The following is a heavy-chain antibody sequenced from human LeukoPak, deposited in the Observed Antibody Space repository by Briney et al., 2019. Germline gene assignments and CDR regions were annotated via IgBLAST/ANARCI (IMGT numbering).Heavy chain of an antibody. CDR2: IYYSGST. Sequence: PSATLSLTCTVSGGSISSYYWSWIRQPPGKGLEWIGYIYYSGSTNYNPSLKSRVTISVDTSKNQFSLKLSSVTAADTAVYYCARDSGAAGTDYWGQGTLVTVPS. CDR1: GGSISSYY. J-gene: IGHJ4*02. V-gene: IGHV4-59*01. CDR3: ARDSGAAGTDY. D-gene: IGHD6-13*01.